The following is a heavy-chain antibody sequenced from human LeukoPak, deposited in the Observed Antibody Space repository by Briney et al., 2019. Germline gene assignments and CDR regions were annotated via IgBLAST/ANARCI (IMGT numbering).Heavy chain of an antibody. CDR2: ISPSGDIT. D-gene: IGHD3-16*01. J-gene: IGHJ4*02. V-gene: IGHV3-23*01. CDR1: GFAFSNHG. CDR3: AKDDAWLRFGE. Sequence: GGSLRLSCAASGFAFSNHGMNWVRQAPGKGLEWVSGISPSGDITYYVDSVKGRFTISRDNSKNTVYLEVSSLTAEDTAVYYCAKDDAWLRFGEWSQGTLVTVSS.